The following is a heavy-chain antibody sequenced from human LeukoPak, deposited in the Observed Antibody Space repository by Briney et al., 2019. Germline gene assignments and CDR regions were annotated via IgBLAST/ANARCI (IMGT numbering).Heavy chain of an antibody. J-gene: IGHJ3*02. CDR2: IYYSGST. D-gene: IGHD3-10*01. CDR1: GGSISSSSYY. Sequence: TSETLSLTCTVSGGSISSSSYYWGWIRQPPGKGLEWIGSIYYSGSTYYNPSLKSRVTISVDTSKNQFSLKLSSVTAADTAVYYCARGEESITVPFDIWGQGTMVTVSS. CDR3: ARGEESITVPFDI. V-gene: IGHV4-39*07.